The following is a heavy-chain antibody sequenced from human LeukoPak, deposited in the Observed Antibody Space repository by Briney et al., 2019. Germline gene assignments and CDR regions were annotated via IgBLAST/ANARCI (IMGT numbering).Heavy chain of an antibody. D-gene: IGHD1-26*01. Sequence: SGTLSLTCAVSGGSISSSNWWSWVRQPPGKGLEWIGEIYHSGSTNYNPSLKSRVTISVDKSKNQFSLKLSSVTAADTAVYYCAREVVGAIRKSYYYYYMDVWGKGTTVTVSS. J-gene: IGHJ6*03. V-gene: IGHV4-4*02. CDR2: IYHSGST. CDR3: AREVVGAIRKSYYYYYMDV. CDR1: GGSISSSNW.